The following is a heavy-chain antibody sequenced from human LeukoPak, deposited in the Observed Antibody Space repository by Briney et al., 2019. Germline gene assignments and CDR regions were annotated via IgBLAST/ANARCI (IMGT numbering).Heavy chain of an antibody. V-gene: IGHV4-38-2*02. CDR2: IDGSGTS. Sequence: PSETLSLTCTVSGYSINSGYLWGWIRQPPGKGLEWIGSIDGSGTSYYNPSLKSRVTISVDTSRNQFSLKLSSVTAADTAVYYCASGISSSPVDYWGQGTLVTVSS. CDR3: ASGISSSPVDY. J-gene: IGHJ4*02. D-gene: IGHD6-6*01. CDR1: GYSINSGYL.